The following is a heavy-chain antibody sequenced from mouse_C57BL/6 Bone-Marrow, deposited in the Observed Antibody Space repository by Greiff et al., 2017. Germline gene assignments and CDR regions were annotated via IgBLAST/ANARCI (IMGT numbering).Heavy chain of an antibody. V-gene: IGHV1-69*01. D-gene: IGHD1-1*01. J-gene: IGHJ2*01. Sequence: QVQLQQPGAELVMPGASVKLSCKASGYTFTIYWMHWVKQRPGQGLEWIGEIDPSDSYTNYNQKFKGKSTLTVDKSSSTAYMQLSSLTSEDSAVYYCARDYYGSSYWSYYFDYWGQGTTLTVSS. CDR1: GYTFTIYW. CDR3: ARDYYGSSYWSYYFDY. CDR2: IDPSDSYT.